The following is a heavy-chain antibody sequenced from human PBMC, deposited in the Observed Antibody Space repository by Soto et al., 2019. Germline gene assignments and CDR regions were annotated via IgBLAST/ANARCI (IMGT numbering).Heavy chain of an antibody. Sequence: PGRSLRLSCVASGFTLNKFPTHWVRQAPGKGLEWVAIVSPDGNQKSYADSVQGRFSISRDNSKKTVYLQMNDLRREDTALYYCASQQQRLLGGVSSYWDHWGLGTLVTVSS. CDR1: GFTLNKFP. CDR2: VSPDGNQK. D-gene: IGHD3-16*01. CDR3: ASQQQRLLGGVSSYWDH. J-gene: IGHJ4*02. V-gene: IGHV3-30-3*01.